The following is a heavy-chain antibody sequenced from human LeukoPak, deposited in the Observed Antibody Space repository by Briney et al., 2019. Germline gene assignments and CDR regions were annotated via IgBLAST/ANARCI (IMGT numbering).Heavy chain of an antibody. CDR2: INHSGST. V-gene: IGHV4-34*01. CDR1: GFTFSSYG. D-gene: IGHD6-13*01. Sequence: GSLRLSCAASGFTFSSYGMHWVRQPPGKGLEWIREINHSGSTNYNPSLKSRVTISVDASKNQFSLKLSSVTAADTAVYYCARHPPYSSSWYRVGWFDPWGQGTLVTVSS. J-gene: IGHJ5*02. CDR3: ARHPPYSSSWYRVGWFDP.